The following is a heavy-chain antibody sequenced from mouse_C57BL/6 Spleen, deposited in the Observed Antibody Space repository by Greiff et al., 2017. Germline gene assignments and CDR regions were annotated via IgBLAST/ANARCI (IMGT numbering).Heavy chain of an antibody. D-gene: IGHD2-4*01. Sequence: QVQLQQSGPGLVQPSPSLPITCTASGFSLTSYGVHWVRQSPGKGLEWLGVICPGGSTTYNAAFMSRLSITKDNSKSQAFSKMNSLQADDTAIYCCANGYSDYVYAMDYWGQGTSVTVSS. J-gene: IGHJ4*01. V-gene: IGHV2-5*01. CDR3: ANGYSDYVYAMDY. CDR1: GFSLTSYG. CDR2: ICPGGST.